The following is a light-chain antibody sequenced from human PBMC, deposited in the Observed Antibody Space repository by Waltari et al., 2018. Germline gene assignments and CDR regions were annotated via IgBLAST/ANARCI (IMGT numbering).Light chain of an antibody. J-gene: IGKJ4*01. CDR3: QQYINWPPLT. V-gene: IGKV3-15*01. Sequence: VSSGCMSTLSCGASQSVSNNLAWYQQKPGHAPCLLIHDASTRATGIPARFSGSGSVTEFTLTISSLQSEDFAVYYCQQYINWPPLTFGGGTKVEIK. CDR1: QSVSNN. CDR2: DAS.